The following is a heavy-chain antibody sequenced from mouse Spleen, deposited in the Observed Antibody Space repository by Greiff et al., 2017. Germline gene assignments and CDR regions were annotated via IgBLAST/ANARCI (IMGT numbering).Heavy chain of an antibody. CDR1: GFPLTSYV. D-gene: IGHD1-1*01. CDR3: AKNVYGSSYGYFDV. CDR2: IWRGGST. V-gene: IGHV2-5*01. J-gene: IGHJ1*01. Sequence: VQLQQSGPGLVQPSQSLSITSTVSGFPLTSYVVHWVRQSPGKGLEWLGVIWRGGSTDYNAAFMSRLSITKDNSKSQVFFKMNSLQADDTAIYYCAKNVYGSSYGYFDVWGAGTTVTVSS.